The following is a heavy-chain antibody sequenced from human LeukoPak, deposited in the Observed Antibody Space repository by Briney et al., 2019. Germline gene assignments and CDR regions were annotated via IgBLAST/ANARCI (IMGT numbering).Heavy chain of an antibody. Sequence: ASVKVSCKASGYTFTNYFMHWVRQAPGQGLEWMGIINPGGGSTSFAQKFQGRVTMTGDTSTSTIFMELSSLRSEDTAVYYCARNMDTAMGTLDYWGQGTLVTVSS. V-gene: IGHV1-46*01. CDR1: GYTFTNYF. J-gene: IGHJ4*02. D-gene: IGHD5-18*01. CDR3: ARNMDTAMGTLDY. CDR2: INPGGGST.